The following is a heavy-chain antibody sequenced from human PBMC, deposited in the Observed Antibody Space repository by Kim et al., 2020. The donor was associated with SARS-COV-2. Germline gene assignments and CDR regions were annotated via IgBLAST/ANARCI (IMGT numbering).Heavy chain of an antibody. Sequence: PPLKSRVTISVDTSKNQFSLKLSSVTAADTAVYYCARLSDSYYYYYGMDVWGQGTTVTVSS. D-gene: IGHD3-22*01. V-gene: IGHV4-39*01. J-gene: IGHJ6*02. CDR3: ARLSDSYYYYYGMDV.